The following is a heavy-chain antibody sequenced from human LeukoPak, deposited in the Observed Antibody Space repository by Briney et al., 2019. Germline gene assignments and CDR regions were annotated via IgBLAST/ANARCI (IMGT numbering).Heavy chain of an antibody. CDR3: ARDLVVDIGRVPDY. D-gene: IGHD5-12*01. J-gene: IGHJ4*02. CDR2: TYYRSKWYN. CDR1: GDSVSSNSAA. Sequence: SQTLSLTCAISGDSVSSNSAAWNRIRQSPPRGLEWLGRTYYRSKWYNDYAVSVKSRITINPDTSKNQFSLQLNSVTPEDTAVYYCARDLVVDIGRVPDYWGQGTLVTVSS. V-gene: IGHV6-1*01.